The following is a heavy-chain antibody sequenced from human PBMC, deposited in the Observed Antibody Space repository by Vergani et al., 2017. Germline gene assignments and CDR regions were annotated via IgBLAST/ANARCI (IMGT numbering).Heavy chain of an antibody. V-gene: IGHV3-9*01. CDR2: ISWNSGSI. CDR1: GFTFDDYA. D-gene: IGHD1-1*01. J-gene: IGHJ4*02. Sequence: EVQLVESGGGLVQPGRSLRLSCAASGFTFDDYAMHWVRQAPGKGLEWVSGISWNSGSIGYADSVKGRFTISRDNAKKTVYLEMTNLRAEDTALYYCVRDRYEGTSPYNGRLLGHWGQGTRVTVSS. CDR3: VRDRYEGTSPYNGRLLGH.